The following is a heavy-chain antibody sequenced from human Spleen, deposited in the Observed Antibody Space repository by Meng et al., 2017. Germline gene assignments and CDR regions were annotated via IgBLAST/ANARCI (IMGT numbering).Heavy chain of an antibody. CDR2: IGHDGNYI. Sequence: QVQLVESGGGVVQPGGSLRLSCAASGFSLDTWGMHWVRQSPGKGLEWVAVIGHDGNYIDYIDSVQGRFTISRDNSKHTLFLQVDSLRAEDTAVYYCARDLNRGKYFDYWGQGALVTVSS. CDR1: GFSLDTWG. D-gene: IGHD1-26*01. CDR3: ARDLNRGKYFDY. J-gene: IGHJ4*02. V-gene: IGHV3-33*01.